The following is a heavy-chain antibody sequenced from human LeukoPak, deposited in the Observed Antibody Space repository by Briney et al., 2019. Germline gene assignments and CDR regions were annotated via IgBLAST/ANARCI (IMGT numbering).Heavy chain of an antibody. CDR1: GGPISSSRYY. J-gene: IGHJ4*02. CDR2: ISYSGST. Sequence: SETLSLTCTVSGGPISSSRYYWGWIRQPPGKGLEWIGSISYSGSTYYSPSLKSRVTISVDTSKNQFSLRLTSVTAADTAVFYCSRLSPYLGSGSSAFPDDFWGQGTLVTVSS. V-gene: IGHV4-39*01. D-gene: IGHD3-10*01. CDR3: SRLSPYLGSGSSAFPDDF.